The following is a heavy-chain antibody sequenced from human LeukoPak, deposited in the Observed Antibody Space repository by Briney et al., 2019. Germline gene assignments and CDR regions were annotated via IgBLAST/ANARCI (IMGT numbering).Heavy chain of an antibody. D-gene: IGHD2-8*01. Sequence: SETLSLTCTVSGGSINSYYWNWIRQPPGKGLELIGYIYYSGSPTYNPSLKSRVTISVDTSKNQFSLKLSSVTAADTAVYYCARHGTDRVFDYWGQGTLVTVSS. J-gene: IGHJ4*02. V-gene: IGHV4-59*08. CDR2: IYYSGSP. CDR3: ARHGTDRVFDY. CDR1: GGSINSYY.